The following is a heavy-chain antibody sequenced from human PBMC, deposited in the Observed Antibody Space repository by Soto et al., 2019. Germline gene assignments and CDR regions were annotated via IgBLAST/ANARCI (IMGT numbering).Heavy chain of an antibody. CDR3: ARAGYSSSWYASHFDY. V-gene: IGHV3-53*01. CDR2: IYSGGST. J-gene: IGHJ4*02. Sequence: PGGSLRLSCAASGFTVSSNYMSWVRQAPGKGLEWVSVIYSGGSTYYADSVKGRFTISRDNSKNTLYLQMNSLRAEDTAVYYCARAGYSSSWYASHFDYWGQGTLVTVSS. CDR1: GFTVSSNY. D-gene: IGHD6-13*01.